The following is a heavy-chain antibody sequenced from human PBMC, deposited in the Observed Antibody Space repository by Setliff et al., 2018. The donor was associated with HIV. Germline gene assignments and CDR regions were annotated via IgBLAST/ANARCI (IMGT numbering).Heavy chain of an antibody. CDR2: ISPNSSGT. CDR1: GYIFSHYY. CDR3: ARGQGPVDY. V-gene: IGHV1-2*06. J-gene: IGHJ4*02. Sequence: ASVKVSCKASGYIFSHYYTHRVRQAPGQGLEWMGRISPNSSGTHYPQKFQGRVTLTNDTCISTAYMELRGLRSDDTAVYYCARGQGPVDYWGQGTLVTVSS.